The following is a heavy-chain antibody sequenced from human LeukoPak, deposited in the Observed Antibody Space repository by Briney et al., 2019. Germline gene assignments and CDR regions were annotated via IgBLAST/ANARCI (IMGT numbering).Heavy chain of an antibody. J-gene: IGHJ3*02. D-gene: IGHD2-15*01. CDR2: INYSGST. V-gene: IGHV4-30-4*08. CDR1: GDSISSGDYY. CDR3: GREYGSVIKDVFDI. Sequence: SQTLSLTXTVSGDSISSGDYYWTGIRQPPGKGLEWIGYINYSGSTYYNPSLKSRVTISVDMSKNQFSLKLSSVTAADTAVYYCGREYGSVIKDVFDIWGQGTMVTVSS.